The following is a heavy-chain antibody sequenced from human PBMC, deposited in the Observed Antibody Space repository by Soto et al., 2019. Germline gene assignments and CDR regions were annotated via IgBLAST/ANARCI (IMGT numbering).Heavy chain of an antibody. J-gene: IGHJ5*02. Sequence: QVQLQESGPGLVKPSETLSLTCTVSGGSVSGGSYYWTWIRQPPGKGLEWIGYIYSSGSTNYNPSLKCRVTISVDTSKNHFSLKLSSVTAADTAVYYCAREAAWGQGTLVTVSS. CDR3: AREAA. CDR1: GGSVSGGSYY. CDR2: IYSSGST. V-gene: IGHV4-61*03.